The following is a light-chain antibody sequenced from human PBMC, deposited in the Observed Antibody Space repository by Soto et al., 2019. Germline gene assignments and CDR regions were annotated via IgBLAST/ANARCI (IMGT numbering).Light chain of an antibody. J-gene: IGLJ3*02. CDR3: VLYMGSGISV. V-gene: IGLV8-61*01. Sequence: QTVVTQEPSFSVSPGGTVTLTSGLTSGSVSTTYYPSWYQQTPGQAPRTLIYNTDTRSSGVPDRFSGSILGNKAALTITGAQADDESDYYCVLYMGSGISVFGGGTKLTVL. CDR1: SGSVSTTYY. CDR2: NTD.